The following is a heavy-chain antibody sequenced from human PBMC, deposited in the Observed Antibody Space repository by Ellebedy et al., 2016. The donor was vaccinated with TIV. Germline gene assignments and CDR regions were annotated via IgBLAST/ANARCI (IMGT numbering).Heavy chain of an antibody. Sequence: SLKISCAASGFNFDDHAMHWVRQAPGKGLEWVSGISWDSGRIAYADSVRGRFTISRDNAENSLYLQMDSLRVEDMALYYCAKDAAAAGPEGQFDPWGQGTRVIVSS. V-gene: IGHV3-9*03. J-gene: IGHJ5*02. D-gene: IGHD6-13*01. CDR2: ISWDSGRI. CDR1: GFNFDDHA. CDR3: AKDAAAAGPEGQFDP.